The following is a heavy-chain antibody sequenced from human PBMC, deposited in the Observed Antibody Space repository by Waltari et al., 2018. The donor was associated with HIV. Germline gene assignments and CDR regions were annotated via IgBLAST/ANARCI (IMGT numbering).Heavy chain of an antibody. CDR1: GYAFTAYY. CDR3: ARGPRITMFQGVGTPFDS. V-gene: IGHV1-2*06. Sequence: QVQLVPSGADVTKPGASVIVSCRAPGYAFTAYYIPCVSQAPGQGREWMGRINPSTGATDYAQKFQGAVTMTGDTSINTAYMQLSRLMSDHTAIYYCARGPRITMFQGVGTPFDSWGQGTLVIVSS. J-gene: IGHJ4*02. CDR2: INPSTGAT. D-gene: IGHD3-10*01.